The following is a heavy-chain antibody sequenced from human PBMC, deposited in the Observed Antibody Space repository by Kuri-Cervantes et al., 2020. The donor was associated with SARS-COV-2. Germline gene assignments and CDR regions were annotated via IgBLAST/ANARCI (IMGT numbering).Heavy chain of an antibody. CDR1: GFTFSSYG. Sequence: GESLKISCAASGFTFSSYGMHWVRQAPGKGLEWVAVISYDGSNKYYADSVKGRFTISRDNSKNTLYLQMNSLRSEDTAVYYCATLSLPRSTSYYYYYYMDVWGKGTTVTVSS. V-gene: IGHV3-30*03. CDR2: ISYDGSNK. D-gene: IGHD2-2*01. J-gene: IGHJ6*03. CDR3: ATLSLPRSTSYYYYYYMDV.